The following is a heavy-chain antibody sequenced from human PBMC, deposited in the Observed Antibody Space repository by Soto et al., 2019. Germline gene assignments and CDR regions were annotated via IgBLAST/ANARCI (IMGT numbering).Heavy chain of an antibody. Sequence: VGSLRLSCAASGFTFSSYAMSWVRQAPGKGLEWVSAISGSGGSTYYADSVKGRFTISRDNSKNTLYLQMNSLRAEDTAVYYCAKGDYYDSSGPDYWGQGTLVTVSS. CDR2: ISGSGGST. CDR1: GFTFSSYA. CDR3: AKGDYYDSSGPDY. V-gene: IGHV3-23*01. J-gene: IGHJ4*02. D-gene: IGHD3-22*01.